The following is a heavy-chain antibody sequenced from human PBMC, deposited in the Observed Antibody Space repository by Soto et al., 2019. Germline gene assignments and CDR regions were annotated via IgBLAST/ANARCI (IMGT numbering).Heavy chain of an antibody. Sequence: QVQLQESGPGLVKPSQTLSLTCSVSGGSVSSRGYYWNWIRQHPGKDLEWIGYIYNGGGTNYNPSLKHPVAISLDTPENKFSLKMSSETDADTAMYYCARIPGGHILGYFDQWGPGILVTVSS. V-gene: IGHV4-31*01. CDR3: ARIPGGHILGYFDQ. CDR1: GGSVSSRGYY. J-gene: IGHJ4*02. D-gene: IGHD5-18*01. CDR2: IYNGGGT.